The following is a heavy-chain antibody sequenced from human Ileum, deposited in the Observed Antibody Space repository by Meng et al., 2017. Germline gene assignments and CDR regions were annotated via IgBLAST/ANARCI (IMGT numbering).Heavy chain of an antibody. CDR1: GFTFSSYW. CDR3: AELTSSVFDI. J-gene: IGHJ3*02. CDR2: INNDGSDT. Sequence: VQLVGAGGGLVQPGGSLRLSCAASGFTFSSYWMHWVRQAPGKGLVWVSGINNDGSDTNYADSVQGRFTISRDNANNTLYLQMNSLRAEDTSVYYCAELTSSVFDIWGQGTVVTVSS. D-gene: IGHD3-22*01. V-gene: IGHV3-74*01.